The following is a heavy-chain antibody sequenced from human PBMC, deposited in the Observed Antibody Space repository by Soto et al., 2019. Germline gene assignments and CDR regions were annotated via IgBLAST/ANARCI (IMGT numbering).Heavy chain of an antibody. Sequence: GASVKVSCKASGNTFTSYDINWVRPATGHGLEWMGWINPNSGNIGYAQKFQGRVTMTRDTAIRTAYMEVSRLRSDDTAVYYCARGRASGSYYLLGYWGQGTLVTVSS. D-gene: IGHD3-10*01. CDR1: GNTFTSYD. CDR2: INPNSGNI. CDR3: ARGRASGSYYLLGY. V-gene: IGHV1-8*01. J-gene: IGHJ4*02.